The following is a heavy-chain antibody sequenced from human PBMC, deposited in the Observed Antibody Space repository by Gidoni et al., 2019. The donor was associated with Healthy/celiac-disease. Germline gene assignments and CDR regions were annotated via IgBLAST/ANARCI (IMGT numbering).Heavy chain of an antibody. CDR2: ISWNSGSI. Sequence: EVQLVESGGGLVQPGRSLRLSCAASGFTFDDYAMHWVRQAPGKGLEWVSGISWNSGSIGYADSVKGRFTISRDNAKNSLYLQMNSLRAEDTALYYCAKDAIRYNWNYPPTFDYWGQGTLVTVSS. D-gene: IGHD1-7*01. CDR1: GFTFDDYA. J-gene: IGHJ4*02. CDR3: AKDAIRYNWNYPPTFDY. V-gene: IGHV3-9*01.